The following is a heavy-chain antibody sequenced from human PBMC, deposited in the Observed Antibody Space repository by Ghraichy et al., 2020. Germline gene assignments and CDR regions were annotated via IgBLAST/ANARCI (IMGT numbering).Heavy chain of an antibody. CDR2: IKQDGSEK. Sequence: GGSLRLSCAASGFTFSSYWMSWVRQAPGKGLEWVANIKQDGSEKYYVDSVKGRFTISRDNAKNSLYLQMNSLRAEDTAVYYCARALRYSSGWYPLDYWGQGTLVTVSS. CDR1: GFTFSSYW. J-gene: IGHJ4*02. V-gene: IGHV3-7*03. D-gene: IGHD6-19*01. CDR3: ARALRYSSGWYPLDY.